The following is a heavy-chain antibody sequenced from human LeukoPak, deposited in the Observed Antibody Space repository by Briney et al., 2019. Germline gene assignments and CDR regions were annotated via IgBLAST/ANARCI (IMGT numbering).Heavy chain of an antibody. CDR2: ISSSGCTI. CDR1: GFTFSDYY. D-gene: IGHD6-13*01. Sequence: GGSLRLSCAASGFTFSDYYISWIRQAPGKGLEWLSYISSSGCTIFYADAVKDRFTISRDNAKNSLYLQMNSLRVEDTAVYYCARRKAGSSWAHYWYFDLWGRGTLVTVSS. J-gene: IGHJ2*01. V-gene: IGHV3-11*01. CDR3: ARRKAGSSWAHYWYFDL.